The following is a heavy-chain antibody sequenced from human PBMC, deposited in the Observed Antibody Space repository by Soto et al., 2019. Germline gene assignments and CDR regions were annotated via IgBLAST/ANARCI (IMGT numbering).Heavy chain of an antibody. CDR1: GFTFRSYA. J-gene: IGHJ3*02. CDR2: ISYDGSDK. V-gene: IGHV3-30-3*01. D-gene: IGHD2-21*02. CDR3: AIYIVLVTATYAFDI. Sequence: QVQLVDSGGGVVQPGRSLRLSCAASGFTFRSYAMHWVRQAPGTGLEWGAVISYDGSDKYYADSVKGRFTISRDNSKNTLYLQMNSLRAEDKAVYYCAIYIVLVTATYAFDIWGKETMVTVSS.